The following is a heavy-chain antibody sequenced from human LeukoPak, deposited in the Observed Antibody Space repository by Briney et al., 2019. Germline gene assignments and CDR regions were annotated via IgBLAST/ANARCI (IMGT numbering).Heavy chain of an antibody. V-gene: IGHV1-8*01. CDR2: MSPKSGNT. Sequence: GASVNVSCKASGHTFTSHDINWVRQAPGRGLEWLGWMSPKSGNTGYAQKFQGRVTMTRDTSISTAYMELSSLRFDDTAVYFCTREKDCADGICYEDWGQGTLVTVSS. CDR1: GHTFTSHD. CDR3: TREKDCADGICYED. J-gene: IGHJ4*02. D-gene: IGHD2-8*01.